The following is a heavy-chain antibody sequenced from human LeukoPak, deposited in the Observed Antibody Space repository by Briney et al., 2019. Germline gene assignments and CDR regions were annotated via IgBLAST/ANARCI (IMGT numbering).Heavy chain of an antibody. V-gene: IGHV3-33*06. D-gene: IGHD3-22*01. J-gene: IGHJ6*03. CDR1: GFTFSSYG. CDR3: AKPVYDSSGYSPYYYCYMDV. CDR2: IWYDGSNK. Sequence: PGGSLRLSCAASGFTFSSYGMHWVRQAPGKGLEWVAVIWYDGSNKYYADSVKGRFTISRDNSKNTLYLQMNSLRAEDTAVYYCAKPVYDSSGYSPYYYCYMDVWGKGTTVTVSS.